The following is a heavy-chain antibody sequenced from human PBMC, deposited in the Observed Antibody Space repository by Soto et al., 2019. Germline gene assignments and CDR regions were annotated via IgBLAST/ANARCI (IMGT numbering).Heavy chain of an antibody. D-gene: IGHD1-26*01. J-gene: IGHJ4*02. CDR1: GGSRISYY. CDR3: ARNSVTYYDFDS. CDR2: IYYSGST. Sequence: SETLSLTCTVSGGSRISYYWSWIRQPPGKGLEWIGYIYYSGSTNYNPSLTSRVTISVDTSNHQFSLTLTSVTAADMAVYYCARNSVTYYDFDSWGQGTLVTVSS. V-gene: IGHV4-59*08.